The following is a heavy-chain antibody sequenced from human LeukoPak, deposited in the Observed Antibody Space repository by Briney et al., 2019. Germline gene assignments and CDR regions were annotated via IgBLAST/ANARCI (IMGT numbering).Heavy chain of an antibody. CDR2: INHSGST. D-gene: IGHD6-13*01. Sequence: SETLSLTCAVYGGSFSGYYWSWIRQPPGKGLEWIGEINHSGSTNYNPSLKSRVTISVDTSKNQFSLKLSSVTAADTAVYCCARGRFSSSWRRGWFDPWGQGTLVTVSS. CDR3: ARGRFSSSWRRGWFDP. J-gene: IGHJ5*02. V-gene: IGHV4-34*01. CDR1: GGSFSGYY.